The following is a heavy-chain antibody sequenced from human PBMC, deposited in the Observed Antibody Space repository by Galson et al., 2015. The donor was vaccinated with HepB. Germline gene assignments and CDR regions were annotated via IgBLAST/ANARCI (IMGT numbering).Heavy chain of an antibody. CDR3: ARAPLGTAYDFWSGYDYYYGMDV. Sequence: SLRLSCAASGFTFSGHDMSWVRQAPGKGPEWVSSISKDGSGTTYADSVKGRITISRDNSKNTMFLQMNSLRAEDTAVYYCARAPLGTAYDFWSGYDYYYGMDVWGQGTTVTVSS. D-gene: IGHD3-3*01. V-gene: IGHV3-23*01. J-gene: IGHJ6*02. CDR1: GFTFSGHD. CDR2: ISKDGSGT.